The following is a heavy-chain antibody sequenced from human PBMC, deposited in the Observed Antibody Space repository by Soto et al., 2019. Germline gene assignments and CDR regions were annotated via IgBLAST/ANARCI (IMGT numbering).Heavy chain of an antibody. D-gene: IGHD3-16*01. J-gene: IGHJ4*02. CDR3: ARMTPSSIICCYFDF. Sequence: PSETLSLTCTVSGGSISSSSSYWGWIRQPPGKRLEWIGNIYYSGTTSYNPSLKSRLTISVDTSKNQFSLNLSSVTAADTAVYYCARMTPSSIICCYFDFWGQGALVTVSS. V-gene: IGHV4-39*01. CDR2: IYYSGTT. CDR1: GGSISSSSSY.